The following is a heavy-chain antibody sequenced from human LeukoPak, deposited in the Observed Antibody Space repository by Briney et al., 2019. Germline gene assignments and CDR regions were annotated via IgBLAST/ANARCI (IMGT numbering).Heavy chain of an antibody. CDR2: ISDSGST. V-gene: IGHV4-39*01. J-gene: IGHJ4*02. CDR3: ARGGSGSSPDY. Sequence: SETLSLTCTVSGGSISSDNYYWGWIRRPPGKGLEWVGTISDSGSTNYNPSLKSRVTISVDTSKNQFSLKLSSVTAADTAMYYCARGGSGSSPDYWGQGTLVTVSS. D-gene: IGHD3-10*01. CDR1: GGSISSDNYY.